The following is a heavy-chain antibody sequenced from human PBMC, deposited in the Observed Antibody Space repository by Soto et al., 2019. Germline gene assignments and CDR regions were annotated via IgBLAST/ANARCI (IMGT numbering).Heavy chain of an antibody. CDR3: TTDYYDTSDDAFET. CDR2: IKSKTDGGTT. V-gene: IGHV3-15*01. D-gene: IGHD3-22*01. CDR1: GFTFSNAW. J-gene: IGHJ3*02. Sequence: GGSLRLSCAASGFTFSNAWVGWVRQALGKGLEWVGRIKSKTDGGTTDYAAPVKGRFTISRDDSKNALYLQMNSLKTEDTAVYYCTTDYYDTSDDAFETWGQGTMATVSS.